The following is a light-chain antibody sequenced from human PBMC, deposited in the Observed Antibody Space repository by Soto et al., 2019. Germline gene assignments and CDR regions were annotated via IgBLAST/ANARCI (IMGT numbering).Light chain of an antibody. CDR3: QQYYDWPSLT. J-gene: IGKJ4*01. V-gene: IGKV3-15*01. Sequence: ETMMTQSPDTLSVSLGERATLSCRASQSLRSSLAWYQQKPGQAPRLLIYDASTRATGIPARFSGSGSGTEFTLSISSLQSTDFAVYYCQQYYDWPSLTFGGGTKVDI. CDR1: QSLRSS. CDR2: DAS.